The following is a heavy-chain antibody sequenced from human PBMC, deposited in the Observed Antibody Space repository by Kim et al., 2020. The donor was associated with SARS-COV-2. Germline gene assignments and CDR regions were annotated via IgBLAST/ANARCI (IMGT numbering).Heavy chain of an antibody. Sequence: GGSLRLSCVASGFLLSRFGIHWVRQAPGKGLEWVTTISYDGSIQYYGDSVKGRFTISRDNSKNKVFLQMNNLRDEDTAVYYCVSGAGAGNDAFDIWGQGTMVIVSS. CDR2: ISYDGSIQ. CDR3: VSGAGAGNDAFDI. J-gene: IGHJ3*02. CDR1: GFLLSRFG. V-gene: IGHV3-30*03. D-gene: IGHD6-19*01.